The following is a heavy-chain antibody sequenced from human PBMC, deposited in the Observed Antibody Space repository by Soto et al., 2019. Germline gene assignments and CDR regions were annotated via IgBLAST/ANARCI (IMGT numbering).Heavy chain of an antibody. D-gene: IGHD6-19*01. J-gene: IGHJ6*02. V-gene: IGHV3-23*01. CDR3: AKDWKWLAPNYYYYGMDV. Sequence: GGSLRLSCAASGFTFSSYAMSWVRQAPGKRLEWVSAISGSGGSTYYADSVKGRFTISRDNSKNTLYLQMNSLRAEDTAVYYCAKDWKWLAPNYYYYGMDVWSQGTRVT. CDR2: ISGSGGST. CDR1: GFTFSSYA.